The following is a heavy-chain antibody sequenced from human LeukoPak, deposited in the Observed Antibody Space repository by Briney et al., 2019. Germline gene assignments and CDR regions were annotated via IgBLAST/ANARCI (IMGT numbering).Heavy chain of an antibody. V-gene: IGHV3-53*01. Sequence: GGSLRLSCAASGFIVSHSYMSWVRQAPGKGLEWVSIIYAGGNTYYADSVKGRFTISRDTSNNTAYLQMNSLRVEDTAIYYCARDGEIVAGTAQHWSQGALVTVSS. CDR2: IYAGGNT. CDR1: GFIVSHSY. D-gene: IGHD5-12*01. CDR3: ARDGEIVAGTAQH. J-gene: IGHJ1*01.